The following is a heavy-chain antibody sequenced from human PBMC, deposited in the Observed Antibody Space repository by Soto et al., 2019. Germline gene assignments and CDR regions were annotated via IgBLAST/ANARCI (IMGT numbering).Heavy chain of an antibody. Sequence: SETLSLTCTVSGGSISSYYWSWIRQPPGKGLEWIGYIYYSGSTNYNPSLKSRVTISVDTSKNQFSLKLSSVTAADTAVYYCARARGGYGQIDYWGQGTLVTVSS. J-gene: IGHJ4*02. D-gene: IGHD5-12*01. CDR2: IYYSGST. CDR3: ARARGGYGQIDY. V-gene: IGHV4-59*01. CDR1: GGSISSYY.